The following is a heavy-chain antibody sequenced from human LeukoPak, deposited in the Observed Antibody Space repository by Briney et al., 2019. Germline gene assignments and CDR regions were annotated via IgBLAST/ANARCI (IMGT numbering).Heavy chain of an antibody. CDR1: GITFSSYA. V-gene: IGHV3-23*01. CDR2: ISGSGGTT. CDR3: AKDPRSYGDYVY. D-gene: IGHD4-17*01. J-gene: IGHJ4*02. Sequence: GGSLRLSCAASGITFSSYAMSWVRQAPGKGPEWVSAISGSGGTTYYADSVKGRFTISRDNSKNTLYLQMNSLRAEDTAVYYCAKDPRSYGDYVYWGLGTLVTVSS.